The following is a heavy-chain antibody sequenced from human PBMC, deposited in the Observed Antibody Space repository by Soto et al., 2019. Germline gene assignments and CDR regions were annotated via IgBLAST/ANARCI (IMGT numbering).Heavy chain of an antibody. D-gene: IGHD6-13*01. Sequence: QVPLQESGPGLVKPSETLSLTCTVSGDSISNYYWSWIRQAPGKGLEWIGFIYHSGNTNYNPSLKSRVTMSIDTSKSQFSLKLNSVTAAGTAVYYCARDQGIASSGPFDYWGPGTLVTVSS. CDR2: IYHSGNT. J-gene: IGHJ4*02. V-gene: IGHV4-59*01. CDR3: ARDQGIASSGPFDY. CDR1: GDSISNYY.